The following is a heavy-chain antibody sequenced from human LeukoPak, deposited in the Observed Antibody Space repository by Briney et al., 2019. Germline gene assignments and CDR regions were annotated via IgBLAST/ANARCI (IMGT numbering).Heavy chain of an antibody. CDR2: IYTNGGA. J-gene: IGHJ4*02. V-gene: IGHV4-61*02. CDR3: AREPPGY. Sequence: SQTLSLTCTVSGGSVTSGNYYWNWIRQPAGKGLEWIGRIYTNGGASYNPSLKSRVTISIDASKNQFSLKQSSVTAADTAVYYCAREPPGYWGQGILVTVSP. CDR1: GGSVTSGNYY.